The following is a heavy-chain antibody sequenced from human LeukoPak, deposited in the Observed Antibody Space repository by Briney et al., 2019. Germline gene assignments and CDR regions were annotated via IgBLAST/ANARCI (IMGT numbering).Heavy chain of an antibody. J-gene: IGHJ4*02. CDR2: INPNSGGT. Sequence: SSEKVFCKASGYTFTGYYMHWVRQAPGQGLGWMGWINPNSGGTNYAQEFQGRLTMTRDTSISTAYMELSRLRSDDTAVYYCARSRYCSSTSCYYFDYWGQGTLVTVSS. CDR1: GYTFTGYY. CDR3: ARSRYCSSTSCYYFDY. V-gene: IGHV1-2*02. D-gene: IGHD2-2*01.